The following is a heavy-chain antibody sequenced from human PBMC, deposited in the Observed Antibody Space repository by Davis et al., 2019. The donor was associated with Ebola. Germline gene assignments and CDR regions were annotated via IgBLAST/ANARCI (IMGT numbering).Heavy chain of an antibody. V-gene: IGHV3-15*01. CDR2: MKGKTDGWTT. J-gene: IGHJ3*02. CDR3: DTGTAVPAVHAFNI. D-gene: IGHD6-19*01. Sequence: ESLKISCAASGFTLTNAWMSWVRPAPGKGLEWVGRMKGKTDGWTTHYAPPAKGRFTISRDDSKNTVFLQMNSLRIEETAVYYCDTGTAVPAVHAFNIWGQGTMVTVSS. CDR1: GFTLTNAW.